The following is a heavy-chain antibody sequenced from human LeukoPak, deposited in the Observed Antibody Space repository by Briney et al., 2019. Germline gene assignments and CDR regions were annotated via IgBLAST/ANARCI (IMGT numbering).Heavy chain of an antibody. J-gene: IGHJ4*02. Sequence: GGSLRLSCAASGFTFSSYGMHWVRQAPGKGLEWVAVIWYDGSNEYYADSVKGRFTISRDNSKNTLYLQMNSLRAEDTAVYYCARAPLRYFDWLLVYWGQGTLVTVSS. D-gene: IGHD3-9*01. CDR1: GFTFSSYG. CDR2: IWYDGSNE. V-gene: IGHV3-33*01. CDR3: ARAPLRYFDWLLVY.